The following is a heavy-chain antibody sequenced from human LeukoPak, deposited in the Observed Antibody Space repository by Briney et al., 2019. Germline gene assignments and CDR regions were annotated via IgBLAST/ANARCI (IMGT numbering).Heavy chain of an antibody. V-gene: IGHV3-11*01. CDR3: ARSGYGDYGY. CDR2: IHSNPKTI. CDR1: GFTFRDYQ. D-gene: IGHD4-17*01. Sequence: PGGSLRLSCEASGFTFRDYQMSWIRQAPGKGLEWISYIHSNPKTIYYADSAKGRFTISRDNAKNSLYLQMNSLRVDDTAVYYCARSGYGDYGYWGQGTRVTVSS. J-gene: IGHJ4*02.